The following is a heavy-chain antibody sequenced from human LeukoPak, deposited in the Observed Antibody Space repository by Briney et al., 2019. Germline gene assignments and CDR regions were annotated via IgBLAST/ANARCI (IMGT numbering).Heavy chain of an antibody. CDR3: ARSAVTYYGSKNSPWPDAFDF. CDR1: GGSFSSYY. D-gene: IGHD3-10*01. J-gene: IGHJ3*01. Sequence: SETLSLTCSVSGGSFSSYYWSWIRQPPGKGLEWIGHIYNSGSTSCNPSLTGRVTMSVDMSRIQFSLILSSVTAADTAVYYCARSAVTYYGSKNSPWPDAFDFWGQGRMVTVSS. V-gene: IGHV4-4*09. CDR2: IYNSGST.